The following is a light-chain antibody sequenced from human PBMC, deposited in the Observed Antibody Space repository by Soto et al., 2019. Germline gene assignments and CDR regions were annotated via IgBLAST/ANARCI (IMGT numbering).Light chain of an antibody. CDR2: DAS. V-gene: IGKV3-15*01. J-gene: IGKJ4*01. Sequence: IVLTQSPATLSVSPGERATLSCRASQAVGSNLAWYQQRPGQAPRLLIYDASTRATGIPHRFSGGGSGTEFTLNISRLQSDDFAVYYCQHFNKWPHMPAFGGGNKLAI. CDR3: QHFNKWPHMPA. CDR1: QAVGSN.